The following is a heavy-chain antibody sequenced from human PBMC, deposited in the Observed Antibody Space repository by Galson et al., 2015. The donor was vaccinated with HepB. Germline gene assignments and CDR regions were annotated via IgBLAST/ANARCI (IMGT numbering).Heavy chain of an antibody. CDR2: ISSSSSYI. CDR3: ARVLNGDYGSADL. Sequence: SLRLSCAASGFTFSSHSMNWVRQAPGKGLEWVSSISSSSSYIYYADSVKGRFTISRDNAKNSLYLQMNSLRAEDTAVYYCARVLNGDYGSADLWGRGTLVTVSS. V-gene: IGHV3-21*01. D-gene: IGHD4-17*01. CDR1: GFTFSSHS. J-gene: IGHJ2*01.